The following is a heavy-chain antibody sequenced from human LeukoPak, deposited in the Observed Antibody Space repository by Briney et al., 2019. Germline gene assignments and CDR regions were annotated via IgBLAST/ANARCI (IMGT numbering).Heavy chain of an antibody. CDR1: GYTFSSYG. CDR2: ISGSEGNT. CDR3: AKEDYYDSSGYYYRGFDY. V-gene: IGHV3-23*01. D-gene: IGHD3-22*01. J-gene: IGHJ4*02. Sequence: GGSLRLSCAASGYTFSSYGMNWVREAPGKGLEWVSAISGSEGNTHCADSVKGRFTISRDNSKNTLYLQMNRLRAEDTAVYYCAKEDYYDSSGYYYRGFDYWGQGTLVTVSS.